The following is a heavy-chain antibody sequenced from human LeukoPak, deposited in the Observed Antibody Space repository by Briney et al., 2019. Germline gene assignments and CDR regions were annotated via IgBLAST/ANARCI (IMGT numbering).Heavy chain of an antibody. CDR2: ISHSGTT. CDR1: GGSFSGYY. CDR3: ATSGWNGGGAFDP. J-gene: IGHJ5*02. Sequence: PSETLSLTCDVSGGSFSGYYWSWIRQPPGKGLEWIGEISHSGTTNYNPSLKSRVSMSVGASSTQFSLIMPLVTAADTAVYYCATSGWNGGGAFDPWGQGTLVTVSS. D-gene: IGHD3-16*01. V-gene: IGHV4-34*01.